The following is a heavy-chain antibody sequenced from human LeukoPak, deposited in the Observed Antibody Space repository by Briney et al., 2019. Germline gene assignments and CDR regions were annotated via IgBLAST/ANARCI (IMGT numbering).Heavy chain of an antibody. Sequence: GGSLRLSCAASGFTFSNYRMNWVRQAPGKGLEWVSSISTTSSYIYYADSVKGRFTISRDNAKNSLYLQMSSLRAEDTAIYYCAREGHCSRTSCYGSDYWGQGTLVTVFS. J-gene: IGHJ4*02. D-gene: IGHD2-2*01. V-gene: IGHV3-21*01. CDR2: ISTTSSYI. CDR3: AREGHCSRTSCYGSDY. CDR1: GFTFSNYR.